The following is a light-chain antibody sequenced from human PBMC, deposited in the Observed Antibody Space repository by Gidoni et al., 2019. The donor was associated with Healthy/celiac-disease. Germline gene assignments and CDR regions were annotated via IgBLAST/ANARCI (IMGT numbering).Light chain of an antibody. V-gene: IGKV4-1*01. CDR3: QQYYSTPRT. CDR2: WAS. CDR1: QSVLYSSNNKNY. J-gene: IGKJ2*01. Sequence: DIVMTQSPDSLAVSLGERATINCKSSQSVLYSSNNKNYLAWYQQKPGQPPKLLIYWASTRESGVPDRFSDSGSGTDFTLTISSLQAEDVAVYYCQQYYSTPRTFXQXTKLEIK.